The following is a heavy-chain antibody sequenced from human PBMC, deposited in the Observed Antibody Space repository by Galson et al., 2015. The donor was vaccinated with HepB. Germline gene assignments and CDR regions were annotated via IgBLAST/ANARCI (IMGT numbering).Heavy chain of an antibody. CDR1: GDTLTGYY. CDR3: AAAHCSGASGDSCLKAFAY. D-gene: IGHD2-15*01. J-gene: IGHJ4*02. V-gene: IGHV1-2*02. Sequence: SVKVSCKASGDTLTGYYMHWMRQDPGQGLEWIGGINPNSGRTKYVQKFQDRVTVTRDTPTKTVYMELTRLTSDDTAVYYCAAAHCSGASGDSCLKAFAYWGQGTLVTVSS. CDR2: INPNSGRT.